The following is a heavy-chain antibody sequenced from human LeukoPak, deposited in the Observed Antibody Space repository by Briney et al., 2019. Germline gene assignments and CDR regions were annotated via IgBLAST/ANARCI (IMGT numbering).Heavy chain of an antibody. CDR2: IYYGGST. CDR1: GGSVSSTHY. Sequence: SETLSLTCTVSGGSVSSTHYWGWIRQPPGKGLEWIGSIYYGGSTYYNASLRSRVTTSVDTSKNQFSLKLSSVTAADTAVYYCARERAGRCAFDIWGQGTMVTVSS. D-gene: IGHD6-13*01. V-gene: IGHV4-39*07. CDR3: ARERAGRCAFDI. J-gene: IGHJ3*02.